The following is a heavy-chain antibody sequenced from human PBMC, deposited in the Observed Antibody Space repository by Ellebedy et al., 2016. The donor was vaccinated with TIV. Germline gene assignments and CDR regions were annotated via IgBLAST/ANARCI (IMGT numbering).Heavy chain of an antibody. J-gene: IGHJ4*02. Sequence: AASVKVSCKASGYTFTSYYMHWVRQAPGQGLEWMGIINPSGGSTSYAQKVQGRVTMTRDTSTSTVYMELKRLRSEYTAVYYCARGRGSHNYVDYWGQGALVTVSP. CDR3: ARGRGSHNYVDY. V-gene: IGHV1-46*01. CDR2: INPSGGST. D-gene: IGHD1-26*01. CDR1: GYTFTSYY.